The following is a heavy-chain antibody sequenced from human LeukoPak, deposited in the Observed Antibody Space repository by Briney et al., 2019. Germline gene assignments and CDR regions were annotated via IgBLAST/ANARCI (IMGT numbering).Heavy chain of an antibody. CDR2: KYYRYKRYN. J-gene: IGHJ4*02. CDR3: GRVVGSSWIDY. V-gene: IGHV6-1*01. Sequence: SQTLSLTCAISRDSVSTNSAAWNWLRQSPPRGLEWLGRKYYRYKRYNHYVGSVQSRITINPVTSQNQYSLELNSVTPEDTAVYYCGRVVGSSWIDYWGQETLVTVSS. D-gene: IGHD6-13*01. CDR1: RDSVSTNSAA.